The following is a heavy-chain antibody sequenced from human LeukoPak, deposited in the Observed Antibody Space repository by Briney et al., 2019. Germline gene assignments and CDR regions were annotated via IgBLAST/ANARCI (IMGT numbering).Heavy chain of an antibody. V-gene: IGHV4-31*03. J-gene: IGHJ6*01. D-gene: IGHD3-16*01. CDR2: ISYSGST. CDR1: GGSFSSGSYY. CDR3: ARDHDQRNYYYGMDV. Sequence: PSETLSLTCTVSGGSFSSGSYYWSWIRQHPGKGLEWIGYISYSGSTHYNPSLKSRVSISVDTSKNQFSLKLSSVTAADTAVYYCARDHDQRNYYYGMDVWGQGTTVTVSS.